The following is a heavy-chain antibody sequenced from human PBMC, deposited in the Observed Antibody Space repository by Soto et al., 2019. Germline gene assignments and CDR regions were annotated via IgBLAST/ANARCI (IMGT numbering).Heavy chain of an antibody. D-gene: IGHD3-10*01. V-gene: IGHV3-7*01. Sequence: GGSLRLSCAASGFTFSSYWMSWVRQAPGKGLEWVANIKQDGSEKYYVDSVKGRFTISRDNAKNSLYLQMNSLRAEDTAVYYCARVHHGSGSSHFDYWGQGTLVTVSS. CDR2: IKQDGSEK. J-gene: IGHJ4*02. CDR3: ARVHHGSGSSHFDY. CDR1: GFTFSSYW.